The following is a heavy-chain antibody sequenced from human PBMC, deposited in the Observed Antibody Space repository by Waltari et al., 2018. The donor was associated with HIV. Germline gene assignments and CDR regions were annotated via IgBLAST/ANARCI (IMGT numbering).Heavy chain of an antibody. CDR3: ERNSSGKGNRYFYYGLDV. V-gene: IGHV1-8*02. D-gene: IGHD3-22*01. J-gene: IGHJ6*02. CDR2: RNPNSGNT. Sequence: QVHLVQSGPEVKRPGASVKISGKAYGYTFVNFDVNWDRQAAGQGAEWLGWRNPNSGNTASPYIVEDRVTMRDGSTDTAYMEMSGLTPEDTAIYYCERNSSGKGNRYFYYGLDVWGQGTPVT. CDR1: GYTFVNFD.